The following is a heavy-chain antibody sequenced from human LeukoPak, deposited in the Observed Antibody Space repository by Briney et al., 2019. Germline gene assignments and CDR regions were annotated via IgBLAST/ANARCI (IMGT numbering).Heavy chain of an antibody. CDR2: IIAYNGNT. CDR1: GYTFTSYG. Sequence: VQFSCKASGYTFTSYGISWVRQAPGQGLEWMGWIIAYNGNTNYARKLQGRVTMTTDTSTSTAYMELRSLRSDDTAVYYCARVYYDFWSGYRTGGDVWGQGTTVTVSS. J-gene: IGHJ6*02. CDR3: ARVYYDFWSGYRTGGDV. V-gene: IGHV1-18*01. D-gene: IGHD3-3*01.